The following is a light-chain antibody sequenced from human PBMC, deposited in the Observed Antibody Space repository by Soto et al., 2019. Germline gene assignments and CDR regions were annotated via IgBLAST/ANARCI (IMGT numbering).Light chain of an antibody. CDR2: VAS. CDR1: QSVSSY. CDR3: QQRSNWPPLVT. Sequence: EIVLTQSPATLSLSPGERATLSCRASQSVSSYLAWYQQKPGQAPRLLIYVASNRATGIPARFSGSGSGTDFTLTISSLEPEDFAVYYCQQRSNWPPLVTFGPGTKVDIK. J-gene: IGKJ3*01. V-gene: IGKV3-11*01.